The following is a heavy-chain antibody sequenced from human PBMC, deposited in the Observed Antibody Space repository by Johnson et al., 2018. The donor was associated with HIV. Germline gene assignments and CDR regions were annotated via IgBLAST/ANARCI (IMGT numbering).Heavy chain of an antibody. CDR2: ITKNGATT. J-gene: IGHJ3*01. D-gene: IGHD3-22*01. V-gene: IGHV3-64*07. CDR1: GFTFSQYA. CDR3: AIPYYYDSGDYR. Sequence: VQLVESGGGLVQPGGSLRLYCAASGFTFSQYAMHWVRQAPGKGLEYVSAITKNGATTYYADSVRGRFTISRDNSKNTLYLQMDSLRAEDMAVYYCAIPYYYDSGDYRWGQGTMVTVSS.